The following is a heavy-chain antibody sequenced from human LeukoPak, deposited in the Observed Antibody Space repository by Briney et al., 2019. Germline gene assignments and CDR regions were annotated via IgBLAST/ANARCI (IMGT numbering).Heavy chain of an antibody. V-gene: IGHV1-18*01. CDR3: ARGLLGYYYDSSGYEDDAFDI. CDR1: GYTFTSYG. D-gene: IGHD3-22*01. J-gene: IGHJ3*02. Sequence: ASVKVSCKASGYTFTSYGISWVRQAPGQGLEWMGWISAYNGNTNYAQKLQGRVTMTTDTSTSTAYVELRSLRSDDTAVYYCARGLLGYYYDSSGYEDDAFDIWGQGTMVTVSS. CDR2: ISAYNGNT.